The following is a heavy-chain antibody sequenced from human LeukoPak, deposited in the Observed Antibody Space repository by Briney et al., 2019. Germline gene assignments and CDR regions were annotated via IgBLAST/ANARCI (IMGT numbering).Heavy chain of an antibody. J-gene: IGHJ5*02. CDR3: AQKPCYDSSGYYSA. Sequence: GGSLRLSCAASGFTFSSYWMHWVRQAPGKGLVWVSRINSDGSSTSYADSVKGRFTISRDDAKNTLYLQVNSLRAEDTAIYYCAQKPCYDSSGYYSAWGQGTLVTVSS. V-gene: IGHV3-74*01. D-gene: IGHD3-22*01. CDR2: INSDGSST. CDR1: GFTFSSYW.